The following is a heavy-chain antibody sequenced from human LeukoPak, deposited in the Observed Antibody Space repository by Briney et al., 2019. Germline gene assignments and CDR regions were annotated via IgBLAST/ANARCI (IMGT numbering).Heavy chain of an antibody. Sequence: GESLKISCKGSGYSFTSYWIGWVRQMPGKGLEGLGIIYPGDSDTRYSPSFQGEVTISANKPISTAYLQWSSLKASEPPIYTGRRLWTAAGNNVDYWGQGTLVSVSS. CDR3: RRLWTAAGNNVDY. CDR2: IYPGDSDT. D-gene: IGHD6-13*01. J-gene: IGHJ4*02. V-gene: IGHV5-51*01. CDR1: GYSFTSYW.